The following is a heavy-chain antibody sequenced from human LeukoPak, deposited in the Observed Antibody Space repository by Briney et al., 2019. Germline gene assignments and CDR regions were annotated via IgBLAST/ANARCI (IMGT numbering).Heavy chain of an antibody. CDR1: GTSITSYY. Sequence: VKPSETLCLTCTVSGTSITSYYWNWIRQAPGQGPEWIGYGHYSGNTKYNPPLKSRVTISVDTSKNQFSLRLSSVTAADTAVYFCAKWASDNRAFDLWGQGTLVTVSS. D-gene: IGHD2-8*01. CDR3: AKWASDNRAFDL. V-gene: IGHV4-59*08. J-gene: IGHJ4*02. CDR2: GHYSGNT.